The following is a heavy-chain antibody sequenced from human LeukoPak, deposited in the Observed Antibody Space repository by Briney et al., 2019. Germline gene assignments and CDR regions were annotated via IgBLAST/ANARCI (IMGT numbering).Heavy chain of an antibody. Sequence: RGESLKISCKGSGYSFTSYWIGWVRQMPGKGLEWMGIIYPGDSDTRYSPSFQGQVTISADKSISTAYLQWSSLKASDTAMYYCARSTYYYGSGFTLDVYYFDYWGQGTLVTVSS. CDR1: GYSFTSYW. V-gene: IGHV5-51*01. J-gene: IGHJ4*02. CDR2: IYPGDSDT. CDR3: ARSTYYYGSGFTLDVYYFDY. D-gene: IGHD3-10*01.